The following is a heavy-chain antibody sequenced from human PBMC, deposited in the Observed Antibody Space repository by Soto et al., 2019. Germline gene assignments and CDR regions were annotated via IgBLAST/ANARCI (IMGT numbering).Heavy chain of an antibody. V-gene: IGHV3-23*01. Sequence: AVNGLRRDQGGGLEWVSAISGSGGSTYYADSVKGRFTISRDNSKNTLYLQMNSLRAEDTAVYYCAKDHYDFWSGPSGMDVWGQGTTVTVSS. CDR2: ISGSGGST. D-gene: IGHD3-3*01. CDR1: A. J-gene: IGHJ6*02. CDR3: AKDHYDFWSGPSGMDV.